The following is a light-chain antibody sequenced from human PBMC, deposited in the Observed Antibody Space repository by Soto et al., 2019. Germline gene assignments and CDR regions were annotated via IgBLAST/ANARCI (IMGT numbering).Light chain of an antibody. Sequence: SYELTQPSSVSVSPGQTASITCSGDKLGDRYVCWYQRKPGQSPVLVIYQDSKRPSGIPERFSGSNSGNTATLTISGTQAMDEADYYCQAWDSSTAVFGGGTKLTVL. CDR2: QDS. V-gene: IGLV3-1*01. J-gene: IGLJ2*01. CDR3: QAWDSSTAV. CDR1: KLGDRY.